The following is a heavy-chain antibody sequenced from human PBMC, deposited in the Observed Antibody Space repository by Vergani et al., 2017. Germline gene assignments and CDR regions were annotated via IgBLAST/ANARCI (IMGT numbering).Heavy chain of an antibody. D-gene: IGHD3-10*01. CDR1: GGSFSGYY. CDR3: ARGRGLGYMVRGVMVYGMDV. CDR2: INHSGST. Sequence: QVKLQESGPGLVKPSETLSLTCAVYGGSFSGYYWSWIRQPPGKGLEWIGEINHSGSTNYNPSLKSRVTISVDTSKNQFSLKLSSVTAADTAVYYCARGRGLGYMVRGVMVYGMDVWGQGTTVTVSS. V-gene: IGHV4-34*01. J-gene: IGHJ6*02.